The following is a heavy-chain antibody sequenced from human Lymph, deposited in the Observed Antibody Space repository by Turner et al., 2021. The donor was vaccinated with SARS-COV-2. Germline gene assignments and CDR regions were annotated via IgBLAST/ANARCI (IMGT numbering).Heavy chain of an antibody. V-gene: IGHV1-69*10. D-gene: IGHD2-2*01. J-gene: IGHJ5*02. Sequence: QVQLVQSGAEVKKPGSSVKVSCKASGGTFSSYAITWVRQAPGQGLEWMGGIIPILAIANYAQKFQGRVTITAYKSTSTAYMELSSLRSEDTAVYYCARDSPYCSSTSCYDPWGQGTLVTVSS. CDR1: GGTFSSYA. CDR2: IIPILAIA. CDR3: ARDSPYCSSTSCYDP.